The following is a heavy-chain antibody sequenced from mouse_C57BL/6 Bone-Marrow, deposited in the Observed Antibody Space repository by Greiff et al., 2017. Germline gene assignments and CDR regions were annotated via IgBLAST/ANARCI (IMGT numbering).Heavy chain of an antibody. CDR1: GYTFTSYW. Sequence: QVQLQQPGAELVKPGASVKLSCKASGYTFTSYWMHWVKQRPGQGLEWIGMIHPNSGSTNYNEKFKSKATLTVDKSSSTAYMQLSSLTSEDSAVYYCAREGGASNPYYAMDYWGQGTSVTVSS. CDR2: IHPNSGST. J-gene: IGHJ4*01. CDR3: AREGGASNPYYAMDY. V-gene: IGHV1-64*01. D-gene: IGHD2-5*01.